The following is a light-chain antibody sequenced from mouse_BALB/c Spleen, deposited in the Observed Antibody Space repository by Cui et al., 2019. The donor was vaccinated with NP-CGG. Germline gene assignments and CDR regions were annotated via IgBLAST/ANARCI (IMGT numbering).Light chain of an antibody. Sequence: QPVLTQESALTTSPGETVTLTCRSSTGAVITSNYANWVQEKPDHLFTGLIGGTNNRAPGVPARFSGSLIGDKAALTITGAQIEDEAIYFCALWYSNHWVFGGGTKLTVL. V-gene: IGLV1*01. CDR1: TGAVITSNY. CDR3: ALWYSNHWV. J-gene: IGLJ1*01. CDR2: GTN.